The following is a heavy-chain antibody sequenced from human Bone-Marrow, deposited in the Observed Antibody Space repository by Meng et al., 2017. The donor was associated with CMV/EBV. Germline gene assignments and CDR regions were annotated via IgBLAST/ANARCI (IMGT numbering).Heavy chain of an antibody. Sequence: GESLKISCEMSGLSFISFWMVWVRQAPGKGLEGVATIDHDGSEKFYVDSVKGRFTISRDNSKNTLYLRMNSLRAEDTAIYYCAKRNYDSSGRAWGQGPPVTRYS. J-gene: IGHJ5*02. V-gene: IGHV3-7*03. CDR3: AKRNYDSSGRA. CDR1: GLSFISFW. CDR2: IDHDGSEK. D-gene: IGHD3-22*01.